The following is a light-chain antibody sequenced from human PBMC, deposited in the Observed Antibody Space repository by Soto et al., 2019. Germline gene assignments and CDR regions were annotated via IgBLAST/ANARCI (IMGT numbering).Light chain of an antibody. V-gene: IGKV3-20*01. Sequence: PGERATLSCRASQSVTSDYLAWYQQKPGQAPRLLIYGASSRATGIPDRFSGSGSGTDFTLSISRLEPEDFAVYYCQQYGSSPRTFGQGTKVEIK. J-gene: IGKJ1*01. CDR2: GAS. CDR1: QSVTSDY. CDR3: QQYGSSPRT.